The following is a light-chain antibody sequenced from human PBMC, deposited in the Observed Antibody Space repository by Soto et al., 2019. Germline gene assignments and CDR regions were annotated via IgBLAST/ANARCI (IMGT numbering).Light chain of an antibody. CDR1: SSDVGGYNY. J-gene: IGLJ2*01. V-gene: IGLV2-14*01. CDR2: DVS. Sequence: SALTQPASVSGSPGQSITISCTGTSSDVGGYNYVSWYQQHPSKAPKLMIYDVSNRPSGVSNRFSGSKSGNTASLTISGLQAEDEADYFCSSFTSSSTLVFGGGTKLTVL. CDR3: SSFTSSSTLV.